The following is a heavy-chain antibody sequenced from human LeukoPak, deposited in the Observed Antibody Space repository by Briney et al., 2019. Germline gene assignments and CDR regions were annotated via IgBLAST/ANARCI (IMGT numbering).Heavy chain of an antibody. CDR1: GFTFGSYW. D-gene: IGHD5-18*01. CDR2: VNSDGSRA. CDR3: ARDPWGYRAGVMDL. J-gene: IGHJ4*02. Sequence: GGSLRLSCAASGFTFGSYWMYWVRQAPGKGLVWVSRVNSDGSRAIYADSVKGRFTISRDNSKNTLYLQMNSLRAEDTAVYYCARDPWGYRAGVMDLWGQGTLLTVSS. V-gene: IGHV3-74*01.